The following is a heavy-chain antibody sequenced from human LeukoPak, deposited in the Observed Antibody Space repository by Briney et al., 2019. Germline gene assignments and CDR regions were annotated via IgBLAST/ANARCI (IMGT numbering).Heavy chain of an antibody. J-gene: IGHJ4*02. D-gene: IGHD3-10*01. CDR1: GFTFSDYY. CDR2: ISSSGSTI. Sequence: PGGSLRLSCAASGFTFSDYYMSWIRQAPGKGLEWVSYISSSGSTIYYADCVKGRFNISRDNAKNSLYLQMNSLRAEDTAVYYCARGGGGSILWFGELLPITYFDYWGQGTLVTVSS. CDR3: ARGGGGSILWFGELLPITYFDY. V-gene: IGHV3-11*01.